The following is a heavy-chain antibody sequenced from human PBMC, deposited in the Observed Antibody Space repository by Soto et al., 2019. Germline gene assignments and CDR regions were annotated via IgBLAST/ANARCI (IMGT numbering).Heavy chain of an antibody. J-gene: IGHJ4*02. Sequence: QVQLVESGGGVVQPGRSLRLSCAASGFTFSSYGMHWVRQAPGKGLEWVAVIWYDGSNKYYADSVKGRFTISRDNSKNTLYLQMNSLRAEDTAVYYCASFSSLATITLGYWGQGTLVTVSS. CDR2: IWYDGSNK. V-gene: IGHV3-33*01. CDR1: GFTFSSYG. D-gene: IGHD5-12*01. CDR3: ASFSSLATITLGY.